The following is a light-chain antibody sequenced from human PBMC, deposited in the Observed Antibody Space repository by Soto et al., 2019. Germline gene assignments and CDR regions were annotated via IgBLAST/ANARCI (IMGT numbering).Light chain of an antibody. CDR3: AAWDDSLSGPV. V-gene: IGLV1-47*01. CDR1: RSNIGSNY. Sequence: QSVLTQPPSASGTPGQRVTIFCSGSRSNIGSNYVYWYQQLPGTAPKLLIYRNNQRPSGVPDRFSGSKSGTSASLAISGLRSEDEADYYCAAWDDSLSGPVFGGGTQLTVL. J-gene: IGLJ7*01. CDR2: RNN.